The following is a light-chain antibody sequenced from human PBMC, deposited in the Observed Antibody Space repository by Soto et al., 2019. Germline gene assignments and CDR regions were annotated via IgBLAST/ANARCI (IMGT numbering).Light chain of an antibody. CDR2: NAF. Sequence: DNQLTQSPSTMSDTIGDKFTITCGASLSISGWLAWYQQAPGKAPKLLIFNAFTLQRGVPSRFRGGGSGTEFTLTISSLHPDDSAIYYCQQYNSYPWTFGLGTIV. CDR1: LSISGW. CDR3: QQYNSYPWT. V-gene: IGKV1-5*01. J-gene: IGKJ1*01.